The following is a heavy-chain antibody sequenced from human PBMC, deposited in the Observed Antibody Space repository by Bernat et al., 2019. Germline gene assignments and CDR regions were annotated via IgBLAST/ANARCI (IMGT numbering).Heavy chain of an antibody. CDR3: AKVLGGYNMQPFDY. D-gene: IGHD5-18*01. V-gene: IGHV3-23*01. Sequence: EVQLLESGGGLVQPGGSLRLSCVASGFTFTSYAMSWVRQAPGKGLEWVSGIRDSGAYTYYADSVKGRFTISRDNSQNTVYLQMSSLRAGDTALYYCAKVLGGYNMQPFDYWGQGTLVTVSS. J-gene: IGHJ4*02. CDR1: GFTFTSYA. CDR2: IRDSGAYT.